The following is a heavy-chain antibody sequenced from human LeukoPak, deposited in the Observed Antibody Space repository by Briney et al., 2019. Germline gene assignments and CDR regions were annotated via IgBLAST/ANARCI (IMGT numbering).Heavy chain of an antibody. D-gene: IGHD1-26*01. J-gene: IGHJ3*02. Sequence: GGSLRLSCAASGFTFSNYAMSWVRQAPGKGLEWVSLISGITTNTYYADSVKGRFTISRDNSKNTLDLQMNSLRAEDTAGYYCAKHLLVGGTRGAYAFDIWGRGTMVTVSS. V-gene: IGHV3-23*01. CDR2: ISGITTNT. CDR1: GFTFSNYA. CDR3: AKHLLVGGTRGAYAFDI.